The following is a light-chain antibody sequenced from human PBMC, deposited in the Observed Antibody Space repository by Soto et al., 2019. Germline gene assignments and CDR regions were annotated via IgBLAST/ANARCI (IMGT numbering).Light chain of an antibody. CDR3: QQRET. Sequence: DIQMTQSPSSLSASVGDRVTITCRARQAIHSYLNWYQQKPGKAPNLLIFATSTLQSGVPSRFSGSGSGTDFTLTISSLQPEDFATYYCQQRETFGHGNKGDIK. CDR1: QAIHSY. CDR2: ATS. J-gene: IGKJ3*01. V-gene: IGKV1-39*01.